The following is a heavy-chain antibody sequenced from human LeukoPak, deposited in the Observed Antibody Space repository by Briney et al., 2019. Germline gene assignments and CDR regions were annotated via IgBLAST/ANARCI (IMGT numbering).Heavy chain of an antibody. CDR3: ARDSRAAANYYGMDV. Sequence: SETLSLTCTVSGGPISSSSYYWGWIRQPPGKGLEWIGSIYYSGSTYYNPSLKSRVTISVDTSKNQFSLKLSSVTAADTAVYYCARDSRAAANYYGMDVWGQGTTVTVSS. J-gene: IGHJ6*02. V-gene: IGHV4-39*07. D-gene: IGHD6-13*01. CDR1: GGPISSSSYY. CDR2: IYYSGST.